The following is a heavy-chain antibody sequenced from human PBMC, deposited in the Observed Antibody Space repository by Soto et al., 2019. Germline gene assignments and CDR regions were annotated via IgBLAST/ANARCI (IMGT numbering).Heavy chain of an antibody. CDR3: TIGEYGDDDY. V-gene: IGHV1-18*01. Sequence: VQLVQSGAEVKKPGASVKVSCKASGYTFPSSTISWLRQAPGQGLEWMGWLKAYSGDTNYAQKLQGRVTMNTDTSTNTAYMELGSLTSDDSAMYYCTIGEYGDDDYWGQGTLVTVSS. J-gene: IGHJ4*02. CDR2: LKAYSGDT. D-gene: IGHD4-17*01. CDR1: GYTFPSST.